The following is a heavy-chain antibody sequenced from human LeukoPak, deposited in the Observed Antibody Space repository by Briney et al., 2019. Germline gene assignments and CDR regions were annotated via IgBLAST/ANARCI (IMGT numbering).Heavy chain of an antibody. J-gene: IGHJ3*02. Sequence: ASVSVSCKASGYTFTGYYMHWVRQAPGQGLEWMGWINHNRSATNPAQKFQGRVTMTRGTSISTAYMQLRRLTSVDTAVHYCARSSPMGAFDIWGQGKMVTAPS. CDR2: INHNRSAT. V-gene: IGHV1-2*02. CDR1: GYTFTGYY. CDR3: ARSSPMGAFDI.